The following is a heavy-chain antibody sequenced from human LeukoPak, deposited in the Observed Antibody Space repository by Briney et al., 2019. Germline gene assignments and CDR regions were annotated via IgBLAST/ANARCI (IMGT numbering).Heavy chain of an antibody. Sequence: SETLSLTCTVSGGSISSYYWSWIRQPPGKGLEWIGYIYYSGSTNYNPSLKSRVTISVDTSKNQFSLKLSSVTAADTAVYYCARDPGRGYYYYMDVWGKGTTVTVSS. CDR3: ARDPGRGYYYYMDV. CDR1: GGSISSYY. V-gene: IGHV4-59*12. J-gene: IGHJ6*03. D-gene: IGHD2-15*01. CDR2: IYYSGST.